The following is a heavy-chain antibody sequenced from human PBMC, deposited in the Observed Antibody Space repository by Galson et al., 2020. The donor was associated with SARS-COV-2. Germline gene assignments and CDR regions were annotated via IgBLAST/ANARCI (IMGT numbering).Heavy chain of an antibody. V-gene: IGHV1-18*01. CDR3: ARESLQQSKESWYNWFDP. CDR2: IIAYNGNT. Sequence: ASVKVSCKASGYTFTRYGISWVRQAPGQGLEWMGWIIAYNGNTNYAQKLQGRFTMTTDTSTSTAYMELRSLRSDDTAVYYCARESLQQSKESWYNWFDPWGQGTLVTVSS. CDR1: GYTFTRYG. D-gene: IGHD3-10*01. J-gene: IGHJ5*02.